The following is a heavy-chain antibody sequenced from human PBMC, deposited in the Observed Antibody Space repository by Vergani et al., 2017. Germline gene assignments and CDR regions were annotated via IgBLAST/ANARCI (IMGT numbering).Heavy chain of an antibody. V-gene: IGHV4-34*01. D-gene: IGHD1-26*01. CDR1: GGSFSGYY. CDR2: IHHSGST. Sequence: QVQLQQWGAGLLKPSETLSLTCAVYGGSFSGYYWCSIRQPPGEGLEWIGEIHHSGSTNYNPSLKSRVTISVDTSKHQFSLKLSSVTSADTAVYYCASFGWWELLGGEYFQHWGQGSLVTVSS. J-gene: IGHJ1*01. CDR3: ASFGWWELLGGEYFQH.